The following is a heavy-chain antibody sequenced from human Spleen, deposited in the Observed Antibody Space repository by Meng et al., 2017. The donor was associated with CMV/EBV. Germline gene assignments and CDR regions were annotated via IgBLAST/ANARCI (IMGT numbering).Heavy chain of an antibody. D-gene: IGHD3-22*01. CDR1: GFTFADYA. Sequence: GESLKISCTASGFTFADYAMTWVRQAPGKGLEWVSLSRSKAYGGTTEYAASVRGRFTVSRDDSRSIAYLQMNSLKTEDTAVYYCTRSLYYYDSSGYYYGRDYWGQGTLVTVSS. CDR2: SRSKAYGGTT. CDR3: TRSLYYYDSSGYYYGRDY. V-gene: IGHV3-49*04. J-gene: IGHJ4*02.